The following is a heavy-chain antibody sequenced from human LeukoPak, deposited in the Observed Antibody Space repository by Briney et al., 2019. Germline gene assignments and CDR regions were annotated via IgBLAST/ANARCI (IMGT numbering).Heavy chain of an antibody. V-gene: IGHV4-34*01. J-gene: IGHJ6*02. CDR2: INHSGST. D-gene: IGHD6-19*01. CDR3: ARDQWLGRLEGYGMDV. CDR1: GGSFSGYY. Sequence: SETLSLTCAVYGGSFSGYYWSWIRQPPGKGLEWIGEINHSGSTNYNPSLKSRVTISVDTSKNQFSLNLNSVTAADTAVYYCARDQWLGRLEGYGMDVWGQGTTVTVSS.